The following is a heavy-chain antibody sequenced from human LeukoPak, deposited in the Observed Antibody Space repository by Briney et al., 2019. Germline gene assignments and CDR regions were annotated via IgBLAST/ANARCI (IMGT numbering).Heavy chain of an antibody. CDR3: ARGSGYCSSTSCSLNWFDP. V-gene: IGHV4-34*01. D-gene: IGHD2-2*01. Sequence: PSETLSLTCAIYGESFTIYYWSWIRQPPGMGLEWIGEINHSGSTNYNPSLKSRVTISVDTSKNQFSLKLSSVTAADTAVYYCARGSGYCSSTSCSLNWFDPWGQGTLVTVSS. CDR2: INHSGST. CDR1: GESFTIYY. J-gene: IGHJ5*02.